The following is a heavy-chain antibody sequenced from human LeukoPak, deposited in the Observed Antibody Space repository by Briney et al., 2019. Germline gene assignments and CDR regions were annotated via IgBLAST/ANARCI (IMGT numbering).Heavy chain of an antibody. CDR1: LGTLSRYA. D-gene: IGHD5-12*01. Sequence: SVKVSCEASLGTLSRYAMSLVRQAPGQGLEWVGGIIPIFGTANYAHKFQGRVTITPDESTSTAYMELSSPRSEDTAVYYCARDEDAGGYDFGYWGQGTLVTVSS. V-gene: IGHV1-69*13. J-gene: IGHJ4*02. CDR2: IIPIFGTA. CDR3: ARDEDAGGYDFGY.